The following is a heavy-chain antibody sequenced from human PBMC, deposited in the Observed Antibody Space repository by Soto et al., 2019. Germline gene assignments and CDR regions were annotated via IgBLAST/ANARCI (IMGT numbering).Heavy chain of an antibody. D-gene: IGHD2-8*01. CDR1: GGSISSYY. J-gene: IGHJ4*02. V-gene: IGHV4-59*01. Sequence: QVQLQESGPGLVKPSETLSLTCTVSGGSISSYYWSWIRQPPGKGLEWIGYIYYSGSTNYNPSLKSRVTPSVDPSKNQFSLKLRSVTAADTAVYYCARTYGGYYDYWGQGTLVTVSS. CDR2: IYYSGST. CDR3: ARTYGGYYDY.